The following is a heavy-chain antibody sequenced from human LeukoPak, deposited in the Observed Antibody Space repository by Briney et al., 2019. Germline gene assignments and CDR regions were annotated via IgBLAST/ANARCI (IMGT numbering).Heavy chain of an antibody. D-gene: IGHD2-21*02. V-gene: IGHV1-2*02. CDR1: GYTFTSYY. CDR3: ARDDYVVVTAIGD. Sequence: ASVKVSCKASGYTFTSYYMHWVRQAPGHGLEWMGWINPNSGGTNYAQKFQGRVTMTRDTSISTAYMELSRLRSDDTAGYYCARDDYVVVTAIGDWGQGTLVTVSS. CDR2: INPNSGGT. J-gene: IGHJ4*02.